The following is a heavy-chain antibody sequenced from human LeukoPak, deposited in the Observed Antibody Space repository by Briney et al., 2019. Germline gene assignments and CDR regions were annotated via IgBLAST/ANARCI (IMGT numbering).Heavy chain of an antibody. Sequence: PGGSLRLSCAASGSTFSSYGMHWVRQAPGKGLEWVAVIWYDGSNKYYADSVKGRFTISRDNSKNTLYLQMNSLRAEDTAVYYCARDGSSYSSSWSGTWNDVWKTYYGMDVWGQGTTVTVSS. CDR1: GSTFSSYG. CDR3: ARDGSSYSSSWSGTWNDVWKTYYGMDV. J-gene: IGHJ6*02. V-gene: IGHV3-33*01. CDR2: IWYDGSNK. D-gene: IGHD6-13*01.